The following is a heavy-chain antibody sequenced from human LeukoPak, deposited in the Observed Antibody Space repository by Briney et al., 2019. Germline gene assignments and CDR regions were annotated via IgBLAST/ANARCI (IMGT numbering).Heavy chain of an antibody. Sequence: SEILSLTCTVSGGSISSGGYYWSWIRQPPGKGLEWIGYIYHSGSTYYNPSLKSRVTISVDRSKNQFSLKLSSVTAADTAVYYCARTNYGGKEFDYWGQGTLVTVSS. CDR2: IYHSGST. D-gene: IGHD4-23*01. J-gene: IGHJ4*02. V-gene: IGHV4-30-2*01. CDR1: GGSISSGGYY. CDR3: ARTNYGGKEFDY.